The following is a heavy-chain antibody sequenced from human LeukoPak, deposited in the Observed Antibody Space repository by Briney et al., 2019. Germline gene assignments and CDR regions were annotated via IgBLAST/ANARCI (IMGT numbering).Heavy chain of an antibody. Sequence: PGGSLRLSCAASGFNFGSYSMTWVRQAPGKGLEWVSVISADSATTFYADSVKGRFTISRDNAKSSLYLQMSGLRAEDTAVYYCARDRREGYNKLDYWGQGTLVTVSS. V-gene: IGHV3-23*01. J-gene: IGHJ4*02. CDR3: ARDRREGYNKLDY. D-gene: IGHD5-24*01. CDR1: GFNFGSYS. CDR2: ISADSATT.